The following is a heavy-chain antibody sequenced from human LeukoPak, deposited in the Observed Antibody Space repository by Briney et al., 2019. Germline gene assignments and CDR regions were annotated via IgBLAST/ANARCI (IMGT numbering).Heavy chain of an antibody. CDR2: IIPIFGTA. V-gene: IGHV1-69*13. CDR1: GGTFSSYA. Sequence: SVKVSCKASGGTFSSYAISWVRQAPGQGLEWMGGIIPIFGTANYAQKFQGRVTITADESTSTACMELSSLRSEDTAVYYCARDRSRYYLYYYYGMDVWGQGTTVTVSS. CDR3: ARDRSRYYLYYYYGMDV. J-gene: IGHJ6*02. D-gene: IGHD3-22*01.